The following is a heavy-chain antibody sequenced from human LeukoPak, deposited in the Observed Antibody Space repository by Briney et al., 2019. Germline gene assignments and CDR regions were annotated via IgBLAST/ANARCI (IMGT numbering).Heavy chain of an antibody. D-gene: IGHD5-24*01. CDR2: IGGSAGTP. Sequence: PGGSLRLSCEVSEFTFSSYAMTWVRRAPGKGLEWVSGIGGSAGTPYYADAVKGRFAISRDNSKNTLYLQMNSLRAEDTAVYYCAKGRNVYNFGGGDFWGQGTLVTVSS. CDR1: EFTFSSYA. J-gene: IGHJ4*02. V-gene: IGHV3-23*01. CDR3: AKGRNVYNFGGGDF.